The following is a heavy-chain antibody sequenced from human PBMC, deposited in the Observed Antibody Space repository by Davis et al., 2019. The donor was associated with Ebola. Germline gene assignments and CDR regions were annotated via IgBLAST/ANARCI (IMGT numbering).Heavy chain of an antibody. D-gene: IGHD3-16*01. V-gene: IGHV4-34*01. Sequence: MPSETLSLTCTVSGGSISSYYWSWIRQPPGKGLEWIGEINHSGSTNYNPSLKSRVTISVDTSKNQFSLKLSSVTAADTAVYYCARVTGRLGLYVWGQGTTVTVSS. J-gene: IGHJ6*02. CDR3: ARVTGRLGLYV. CDR2: INHSGST. CDR1: GGSISSYY.